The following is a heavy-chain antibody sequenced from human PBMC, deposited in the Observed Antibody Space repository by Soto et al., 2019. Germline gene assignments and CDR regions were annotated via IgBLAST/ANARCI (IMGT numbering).Heavy chain of an antibody. CDR1: GFTFSSYA. V-gene: IGHV3-30-3*01. D-gene: IGHD2-21*02. Sequence: QVQLVESGGGVVQPGRSLRLSCAASGFTFSSYAMHWVRQAPGKGLEWVAVISYDGSNKYYADSVKGRFTISRDNSKNTLYLQMNSLRAEDTAVYYCARSVYCGGDCYSSSPRGIDYWGQGTLVTVSS. J-gene: IGHJ4*02. CDR2: ISYDGSNK. CDR3: ARSVYCGGDCYSSSPRGIDY.